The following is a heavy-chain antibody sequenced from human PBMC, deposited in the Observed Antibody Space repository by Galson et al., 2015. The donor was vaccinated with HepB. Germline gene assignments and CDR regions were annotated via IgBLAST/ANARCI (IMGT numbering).Heavy chain of an antibody. D-gene: IGHD2-2*01. CDR2: IWYDGSNK. CDR3: ARDLNYADFDY. Sequence: SLRLSCAASGFTFSSYGMHWVRQAPGKGLEWVAVIWYDGSNKYYADSVKGRFTISRANSKNTLYLQMNSLRAEDTAVYYCARDLNYADFDYWGQGTLVTVSS. V-gene: IGHV3-33*01. J-gene: IGHJ4*02. CDR1: GFTFSSYG.